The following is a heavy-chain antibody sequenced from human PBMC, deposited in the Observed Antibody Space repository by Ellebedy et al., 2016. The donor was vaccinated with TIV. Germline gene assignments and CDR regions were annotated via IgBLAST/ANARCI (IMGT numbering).Heavy chain of an antibody. Sequence: GESLKISCVASWFPFSGYSMSWVRQAPGKGLEWVASIKQDGSVQFYVNSVRGRFTISRDNSKTSTYLQMNSLRAEDTAVYYCARWAYVNSWYHLDYWGQGTLVTVSS. J-gene: IGHJ4*02. V-gene: IGHV3-7*01. CDR3: ARWAYVNSWYHLDY. CDR2: IKQDGSVQ. CDR1: WFPFSGYS. D-gene: IGHD1-14*01.